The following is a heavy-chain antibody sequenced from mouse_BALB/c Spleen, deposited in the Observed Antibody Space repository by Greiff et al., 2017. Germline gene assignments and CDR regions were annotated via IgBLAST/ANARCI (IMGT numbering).Heavy chain of an antibody. V-gene: IGHV2-9*02. CDR2: IWAGGST. CDR3: ARGKYGNCGFAY. CDR1: GFSLTSYG. J-gene: IGHJ3*01. Sequence: VQLMESGPGLVAPSQSLSITCTVSGFSLTSYGVHWVRQPPGKGLEWLGVIWAGGSTNYNSALMSRLSISKDNSKSQVFLKMNSLQTDDTAMYYCARGKYGNCGFAYWGQGTLVTVSA. D-gene: IGHD2-10*02.